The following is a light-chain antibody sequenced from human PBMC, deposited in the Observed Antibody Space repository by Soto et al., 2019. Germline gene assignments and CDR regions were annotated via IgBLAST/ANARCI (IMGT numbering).Light chain of an antibody. J-gene: IGLJ3*02. CDR2: AVR. CDR1: NSDVGRYNS. Sequence: QSALTQPHSVSGSPGQSVTISCTGTNSDVGRYNSVSWYQQLLGKAPQLIISAVRQRPSGVPDRFSGSKSGNTASLTISGLQTDDEADYFCFSYTANDNWVFGGGTQLTVL. CDR3: FSYTANDNWV. V-gene: IGLV2-11*01.